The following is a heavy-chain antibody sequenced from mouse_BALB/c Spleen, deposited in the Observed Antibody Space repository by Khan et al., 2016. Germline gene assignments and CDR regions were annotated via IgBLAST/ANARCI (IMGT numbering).Heavy chain of an antibody. CDR3: ARDGNSYYYAMDY. Sequence: QMQLEESGPGLVAPSQSLSITCTVSGFSLTSYGVHWVRQPPGKGLEWLGVIWAGGSTNYNSALMSRLSVSKDNSKSQVFLKMNSLQTDDTAMYYCARDGNSYYYAMDYWGQGTSVTVSS. D-gene: IGHD2-1*01. V-gene: IGHV2-9*02. CDR2: IWAGGST. CDR1: GFSLTSYG. J-gene: IGHJ4*01.